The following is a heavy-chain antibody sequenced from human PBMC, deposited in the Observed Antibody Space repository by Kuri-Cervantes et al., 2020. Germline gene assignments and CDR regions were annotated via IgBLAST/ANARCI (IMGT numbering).Heavy chain of an antibody. CDR3: ARAGSVMITFGGVVAYRFDC. CDR2: INPNSGGT. D-gene: IGHD3-16*02. J-gene: IGHJ4*02. V-gene: IGHV1-2*02. Sequence: ASVKVSCKASGYTFTGYYMHWVRQAPGQGLAWMGWINPNSGGTNYAQKFQGRVTMTRDTSISTAYMELSRLRSDDTAVYYCARAGSVMITFGGVVAYRFDCWGQGTLVTVSS. CDR1: GYTFTGYY.